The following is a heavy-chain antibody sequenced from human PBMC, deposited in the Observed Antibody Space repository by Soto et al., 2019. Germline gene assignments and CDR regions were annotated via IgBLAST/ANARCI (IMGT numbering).Heavy chain of an antibody. Sequence: ASVKLSRKADGYTGTTYNMHWVRQAPGQGLEWMGIISPDGGRTSYAQKFQGRVTMTRDTSTSTVYMELSSLRSEDTAVYYCATRDPGHYWGQGTLVPVSS. CDR3: ATRDPGHY. J-gene: IGHJ4*02. V-gene: IGHV1-46*01. CDR1: GYTGTTYN. CDR2: ISPDGGRT.